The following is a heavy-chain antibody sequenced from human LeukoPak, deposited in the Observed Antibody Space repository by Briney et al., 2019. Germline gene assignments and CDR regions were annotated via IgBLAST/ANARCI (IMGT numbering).Heavy chain of an antibody. Sequence: GGSLRLSCAASGFIFSSYEMNWVRQAPGKGLEWVSYISSSGSTIYYADSVKGRFTISRDNAKNSPYLQMNSLRAEDTAVYYCAELGITMIGGVWGKGTTVTISS. CDR1: GFIFSSYE. J-gene: IGHJ6*04. CDR2: ISSSGSTI. D-gene: IGHD3-10*02. CDR3: AELGITMIGGV. V-gene: IGHV3-48*03.